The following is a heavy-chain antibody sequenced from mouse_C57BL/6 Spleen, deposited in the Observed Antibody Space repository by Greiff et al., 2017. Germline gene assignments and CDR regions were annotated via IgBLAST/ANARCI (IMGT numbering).Heavy chain of an antibody. CDR2: IHPNSGST. CDR1: GYTFTSYW. CDR3: AREGHYYGSSYWYCDV. Sequence: VQLQQPGAELVKPGASVKLSCKASGYTFTSYWMHWVKQRPGQGLEWIGMIHPNSGSTNYNEKFKSKATLTVDKSSSTAYMQLSSLTSEDSAVYYCAREGHYYGSSYWYCDVWGTGTTVTVSS. V-gene: IGHV1-64*01. J-gene: IGHJ1*03. D-gene: IGHD1-1*01.